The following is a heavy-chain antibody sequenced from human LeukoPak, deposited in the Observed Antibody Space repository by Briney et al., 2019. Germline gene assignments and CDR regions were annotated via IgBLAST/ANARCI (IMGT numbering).Heavy chain of an antibody. Sequence: PSETLSLTCAVYGGSFSGYYWSWIRQPPGKGLEWIGEINHSGSTNYNPSLKSRVTISVDTSKNQFSLKLSSVTAADTAVYYCAREPHYWGQEPWSPSPQ. CDR2: INHSGST. D-gene: IGHD1-26*01. CDR3: AREPHY. J-gene: IGHJ4*01. CDR1: GGSFSGYY. V-gene: IGHV4-34*01.